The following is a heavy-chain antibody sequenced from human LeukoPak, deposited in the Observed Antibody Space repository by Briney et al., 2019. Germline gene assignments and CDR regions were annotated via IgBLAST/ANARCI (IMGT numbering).Heavy chain of an antibody. CDR3: ARSAVGATNFDY. CDR1: GYTFTSYY. CDR2: INPSGGST. D-gene: IGHD1-26*01. Sequence: GASVKVSCTASGYTFTSYYMHWVRQAPGQGLEWMGIINPSGGSTSYAQKFQGRVTITRDTSTSTVYMELSSLRSEDTAVYYCARSAVGATNFDYWGQGTLVTVSS. V-gene: IGHV1-46*01. J-gene: IGHJ4*02.